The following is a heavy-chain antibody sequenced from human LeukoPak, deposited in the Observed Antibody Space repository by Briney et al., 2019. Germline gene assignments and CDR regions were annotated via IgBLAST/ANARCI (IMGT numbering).Heavy chain of an antibody. Sequence: PGGSLRLSCAASGFTFDDYAMHWVRQAPGKGLEWVSLISWDGGSTYYADSVKGRFTISRDNSKNSLYLQMNSLRAEDTALYYCAKDGGSSGYYSYFDYWGQGTLVTASS. V-gene: IGHV3-43D*03. CDR1: GFTFDDYA. J-gene: IGHJ4*02. CDR2: ISWDGGST. CDR3: AKDGGSSGYYSYFDY. D-gene: IGHD3-22*01.